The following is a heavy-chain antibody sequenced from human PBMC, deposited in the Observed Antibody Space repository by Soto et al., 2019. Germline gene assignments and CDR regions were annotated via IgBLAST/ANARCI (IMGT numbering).Heavy chain of an antibody. V-gene: IGHV3-11*06. D-gene: IGHD2-21*01. J-gene: IGHJ4*02. Sequence: QVQLVESGGGLVKPGGSLRLSCASSGFTFSDHYMSWIRRSPGNGLEFLSYISPRTTYKNYADSVKGRFTISRDNAKNSLYLQLNSLRAEDTAIYYCSRGGGGGLFDLWGQGTFVTVSS. CDR2: ISPRTTYK. CDR1: GFTFSDHY. CDR3: SRGGGGGLFDL.